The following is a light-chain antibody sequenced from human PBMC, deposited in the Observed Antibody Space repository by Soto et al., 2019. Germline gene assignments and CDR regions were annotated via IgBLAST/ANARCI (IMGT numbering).Light chain of an antibody. Sequence: QSVLTQPPSASGTPGQRVTISCSVSSSNIGSSNVNWYQQLPGTAPKLLIYTNNQRPSGDPDRFSVSKSGTSASLAISGLQSEDEADYYCAAWDDSLNGRVFGTGTKVTVL. CDR3: AAWDDSLNGRV. V-gene: IGLV1-44*01. J-gene: IGLJ1*01. CDR2: TNN. CDR1: SSNIGSSN.